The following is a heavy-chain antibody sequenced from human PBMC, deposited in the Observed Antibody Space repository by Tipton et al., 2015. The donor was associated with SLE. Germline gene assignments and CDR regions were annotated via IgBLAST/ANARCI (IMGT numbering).Heavy chain of an antibody. CDR2: ISGSDGST. Sequence: SLRLSCAASRFTFSTYGMRWVRQSPEKGLEWVSSISGSDGSTYYADSVKGRFTISRDNSKNTLYLQMNSLRAEDTAVYYCAKGRITYSISSFDSWGQGTPVSVSS. D-gene: IGHD3-3*02. CDR1: RFTFSTYG. V-gene: IGHV3-23*01. J-gene: IGHJ4*02. CDR3: AKGRITYSISSFDS.